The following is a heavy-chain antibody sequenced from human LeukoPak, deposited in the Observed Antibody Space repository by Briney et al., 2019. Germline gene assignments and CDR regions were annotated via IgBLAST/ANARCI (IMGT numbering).Heavy chain of an antibody. CDR3: AKETQWPDSKFDY. CDR2: ISGSGGST. J-gene: IGHJ4*02. D-gene: IGHD6-19*01. Sequence: GGSLRLSCAASGFTCSSYAMSWVRQAPGKGLEWVSAISGSGGSTYYADSVKGRFTTSRDNSKNTLYLQMNSLRAEDMAVYYCAKETQWPDSKFDYWGQGTLVAVSS. V-gene: IGHV3-23*01. CDR1: GFTCSSYA.